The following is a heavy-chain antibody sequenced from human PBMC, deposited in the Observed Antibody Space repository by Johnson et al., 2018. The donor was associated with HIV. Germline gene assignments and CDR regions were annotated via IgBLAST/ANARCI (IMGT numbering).Heavy chain of an antibody. J-gene: IGHJ3*02. CDR2: ISSSGNTI. CDR1: GFTFSDYY. D-gene: IGHD1-26*01. Sequence: QVQLVESGGGLVKPGGSLRLSCAASGFTFSDYYMNWIRQAPGKGLEWLSYISSSGNTIYNADSVKGRFTISRDNAKNSLYLQMNSLRAEDTAVYYCAKVSWEARLGDPFDIWGQGTMVTVSS. CDR3: AKVSWEARLGDPFDI. V-gene: IGHV3-11*04.